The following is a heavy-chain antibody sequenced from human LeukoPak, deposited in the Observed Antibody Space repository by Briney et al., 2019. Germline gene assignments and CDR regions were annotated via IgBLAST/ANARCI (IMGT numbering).Heavy chain of an antibody. CDR1: GGSISSGGYY. CDR3: ARDRTGGGFGEFDY. Sequence: PSETLSLTCTVSGGSISSGGYYWSWIRQHPGKGLEWIGYIYYSGSTYYNPSLKSRVTISVDTSKNQFSLKLSSMTAADTAVYYCARDRTGGGFGEFDYWGQGTLVTVSS. D-gene: IGHD3-10*01. CDR2: IYYSGST. J-gene: IGHJ4*02. V-gene: IGHV4-31*03.